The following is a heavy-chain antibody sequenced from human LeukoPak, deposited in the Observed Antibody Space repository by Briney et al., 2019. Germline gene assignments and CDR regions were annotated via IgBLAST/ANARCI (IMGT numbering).Heavy chain of an antibody. V-gene: IGHV4-34*01. Sequence: PSETLSLTCAVYGGSFSGYHWSWIRQPPGKGLEWIGEINHSGSTNYNPSLESRVTISVDTSKNQFSLKLSSVTAADTAVYFCARGNYDYFDSWGQGTLVTVSS. CDR1: GGSFSGYH. D-gene: IGHD1-7*01. CDR3: ARGNYDYFDS. CDR2: INHSGST. J-gene: IGHJ4*02.